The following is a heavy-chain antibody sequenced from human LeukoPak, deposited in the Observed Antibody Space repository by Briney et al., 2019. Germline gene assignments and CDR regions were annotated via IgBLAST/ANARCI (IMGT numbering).Heavy chain of an antibody. CDR1: GYTFTSYG. CDR3: ARVTYNWNDLGNDAFDI. J-gene: IGHJ3*02. D-gene: IGHD1-1*01. Sequence: ASVKVSCTASGYTFTSYGISWVRQAPGQGLEWMGWISAYNGNTNYAQKLQGRVTMTTDTSTSTAYMELRSLRSDDTAVYYCARVTYNWNDLGNDAFDIWGQGTMVTVSS. V-gene: IGHV1-18*01. CDR2: ISAYNGNT.